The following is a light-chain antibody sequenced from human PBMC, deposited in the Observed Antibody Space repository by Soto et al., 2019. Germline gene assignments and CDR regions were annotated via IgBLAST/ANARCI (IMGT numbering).Light chain of an antibody. CDR1: SSNIGAGYD. CDR2: GDT. V-gene: IGLV1-40*01. J-gene: IGLJ3*02. Sequence: QSVLTQPPSVSGAPGQRVTISCTGSSSNIGAGYDVHWYQHLPETAPKLLIYGDTNRPSGVPDRISGSKSGTSASLAITGLRAEDEADYYCQSYDTSLNVWVFGGGTKVTDL. CDR3: QSYDTSLNVWV.